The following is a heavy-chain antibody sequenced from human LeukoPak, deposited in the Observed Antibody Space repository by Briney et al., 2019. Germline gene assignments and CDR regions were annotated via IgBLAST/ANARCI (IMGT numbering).Heavy chain of an antibody. CDR3: ARDPVVRRSGCGGDCYSGDAFDI. J-gene: IGHJ3*02. CDR1: GYTFTCYY. V-gene: IGHV1-2*02. D-gene: IGHD2-21*02. CDR2: INPNSGGT. Sequence: ASVKVSCKASGYTFTCYYLHWVRQAPGQGLEWMGWINPNSGGTNYAQKFQGRVTMTRDTSISTAYMELSRLRSDDTAVYYCARDPVVRRSGCGGDCYSGDAFDIWGQGTMVTVSS.